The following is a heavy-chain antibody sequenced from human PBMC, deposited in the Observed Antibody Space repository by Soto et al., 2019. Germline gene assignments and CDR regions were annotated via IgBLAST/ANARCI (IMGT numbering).Heavy chain of an antibody. V-gene: IGHV3-30-3*01. D-gene: IGHD3-22*01. CDR3: ATKYYYDSSGSIGY. J-gene: IGHJ4*02. Sequence: QVQLVESGGGVVQPGRSLRLSCAASGFTFSDYAMHWVRQAPGKGLEWVAVISYNASNKYYADSVKGRFTISRDNSKNTLYLQMSSLRAEDTAVYYCATKYYYDSSGSIGYWGQGTLVTVSS. CDR2: ISYNASNK. CDR1: GFTFSDYA.